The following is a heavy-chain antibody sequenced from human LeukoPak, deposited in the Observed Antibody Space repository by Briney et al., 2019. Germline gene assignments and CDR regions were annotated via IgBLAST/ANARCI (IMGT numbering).Heavy chain of an antibody. CDR2: ISGDGRRT. J-gene: IGHJ4*02. CDR3: AKEPSARFSLDY. CDR1: GFTFDDSA. Sequence: GGSLRLSCAASGFTFDDSAMHWVRQAPGKGLEWVSLISGDGRRTYYADSVKGRFTIARDKSKNSLYLQMNSLRTEDSALYYCAKEPSARFSLDYWGQGTLVTVSS. V-gene: IGHV3-43*02. D-gene: IGHD1-1*01.